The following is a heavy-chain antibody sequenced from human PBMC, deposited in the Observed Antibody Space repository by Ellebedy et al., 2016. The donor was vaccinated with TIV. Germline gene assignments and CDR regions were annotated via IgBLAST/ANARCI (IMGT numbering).Heavy chain of an antibody. CDR2: ISYSGST. D-gene: IGHD5-24*01. CDR3: VRGVTGYNMDAFDI. Sequence: SETLSLXXTVSGGSISGSNFYWGWIRQPPGKGLEWIGGISYSGSTYYSPSLKSRVSTSVTPSKSQFSLKLSSVTATDTAVYYCVRGVTGYNMDAFDIWGQGTMVTVSS. J-gene: IGHJ3*02. CDR1: GGSISGSNFY. V-gene: IGHV4-39*01.